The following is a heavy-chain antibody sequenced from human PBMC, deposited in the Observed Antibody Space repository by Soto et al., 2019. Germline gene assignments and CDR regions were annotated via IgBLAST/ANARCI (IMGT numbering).Heavy chain of an antibody. Sequence: THTLTLLCTFSGVSLSTNGMGVGWIRQPPGKALEWLSLIYWHNDKRYSPSLKNRLTVTKDDSKNQVVLTMTDMDPVDTATYYCVHRRRDSGPNGDYWGPGIRVTVSS. CDR3: VHRRRDSGPNGDY. J-gene: IGHJ4*02. D-gene: IGHD3-10*01. CDR2: IYWHNDK. V-gene: IGHV2-5*01. CDR1: GVSLSTNGMG.